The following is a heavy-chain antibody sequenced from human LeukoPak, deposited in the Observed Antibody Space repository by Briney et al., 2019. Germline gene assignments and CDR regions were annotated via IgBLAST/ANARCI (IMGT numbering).Heavy chain of an antibody. CDR2: VSYSSTYI. D-gene: IGHD2-15*01. J-gene: IGHJ4*02. CDR3: ARGYCSGGSCYRYEDY. CDR1: GFTFSDYN. Sequence: PGGSLRLSCAASGFTFSDYNMNWVRQAPGKGLEWVSSVSYSSTYIDYADSVKGRFTISRDNAKNSLYLEMNSLRAEDTAVYYCARGYCSGGSCYRYEDYWGQGTLVTVCS. V-gene: IGHV3-21*01.